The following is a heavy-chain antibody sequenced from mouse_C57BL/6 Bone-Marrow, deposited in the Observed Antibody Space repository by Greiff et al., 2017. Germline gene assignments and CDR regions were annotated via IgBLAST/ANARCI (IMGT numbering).Heavy chain of an antibody. Sequence: EVKLVESGPGMVKPSQSLSLTCTVTGYSITSGYDWHWIRPFPGNKLEWMGYISYSGSTNYNPSPKSRISITHDTSKSHFFLKLDSVTTEETATYYCARWGRYLDYWGQGTTLTVSS. CDR1: GYSITSGYD. D-gene: IGHD5-1*01. J-gene: IGHJ2*01. CDR3: ARWGRYLDY. V-gene: IGHV3-1*01. CDR2: ISYSGST.